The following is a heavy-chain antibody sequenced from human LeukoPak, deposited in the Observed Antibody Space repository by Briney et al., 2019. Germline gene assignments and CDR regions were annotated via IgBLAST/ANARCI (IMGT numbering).Heavy chain of an antibody. CDR2: INHSGST. D-gene: IGHD5/OR15-5a*01. CDR3: ARGCLRFLDSRFDP. Sequence: SETLSLTCAVYGGSFSGYYWSWIRQPPGKGLEWIGEINHSGSTNYNPSLKSRVTISVDTSKNQSSRKLSSVTAADTAVYYCARGCLRFLDSRFDPWGQGTLVTVSS. CDR1: GGSFSGYY. V-gene: IGHV4-34*01. J-gene: IGHJ5*02.